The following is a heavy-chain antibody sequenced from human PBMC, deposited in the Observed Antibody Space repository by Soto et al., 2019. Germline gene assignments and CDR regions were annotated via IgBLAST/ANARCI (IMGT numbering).Heavy chain of an antibody. D-gene: IGHD3-22*01. V-gene: IGHV3-33*08. CDR3: VNNYDVSSAWYYYGIDY. Sequence: PGGSLRLSCAASGFIFRSYGMHWVRQAPGKGLEWVAVIWYDGSNKYYADSVKGRFTISRDNSKNTLYLQMNSLRAEDTAVYYCVNNYDVSSAWYYYGIDYWGQGTTVTVSS. J-gene: IGHJ6*02. CDR2: IWYDGSNK. CDR1: GFIFRSYG.